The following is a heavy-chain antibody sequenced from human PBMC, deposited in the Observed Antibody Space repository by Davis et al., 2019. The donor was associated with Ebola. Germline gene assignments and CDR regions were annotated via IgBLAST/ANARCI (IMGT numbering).Heavy chain of an antibody. CDR2: IKEDGSEK. V-gene: IGHV3-7*03. CDR1: GFTFRSYW. J-gene: IGHJ6*02. Sequence: PRGSLRLSCAASGFTFRSYWMSWVRQAPGKGLEWVAKIKEDGSEKLEVDSVKGRFTISRDNAKDSLYLQMNSLRAEDPAVYYCARGSRNMDVWGQGTTVTVSS. CDR3: ARGSRNMDV.